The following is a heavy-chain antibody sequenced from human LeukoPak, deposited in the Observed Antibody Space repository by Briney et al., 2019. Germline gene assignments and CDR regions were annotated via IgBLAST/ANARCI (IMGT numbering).Heavy chain of an antibody. Sequence: GESLKISCKGSGYSFTSYWIGWVRQMPGKGLEWMGIIYPGDSDTRYSPSFQGQVTISADKSISTAYLQWSSLKASDTAMYYCARRAADSSSSLFYFDYWGQGTLVTVSS. J-gene: IGHJ4*02. V-gene: IGHV5-51*01. CDR1: GYSFTSYW. CDR3: ARRAADSSSSLFYFDY. D-gene: IGHD6-6*01. CDR2: IYPGDSDT.